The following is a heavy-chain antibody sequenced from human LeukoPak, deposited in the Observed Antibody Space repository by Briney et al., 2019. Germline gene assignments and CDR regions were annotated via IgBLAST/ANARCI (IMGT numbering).Heavy chain of an antibody. Sequence: SETLSLTCSVSGVSISSSSWNWIRQPPGKGLERIGCIHYSGTTNYNPSLKSRVTVSVDTSKNQFSLKLTSVTAADTAVYYCARGLFGGYWGQGTQVTVSS. CDR1: GVSISSSS. J-gene: IGHJ4*02. V-gene: IGHV4-59*01. D-gene: IGHD3-10*01. CDR3: ARGLFGGY. CDR2: IHYSGTT.